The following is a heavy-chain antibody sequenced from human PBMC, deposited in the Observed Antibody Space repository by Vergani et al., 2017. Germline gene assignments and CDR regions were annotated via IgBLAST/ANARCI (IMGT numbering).Heavy chain of an antibody. D-gene: IGHD3-3*01. J-gene: IGHJ4*02. Sequence: EVQLLESGGGLVQPGGSLRLSCAASGFTFSSYAMSWVRQAPGKGLEWVSAISGSGGSTYYADSVKGRFTISRDNSKNTLYLQMNSLRAEDTAVYYCAAAPSEWGGYSPFDYWGQGTLVTVSS. CDR3: AAAPSEWGGYSPFDY. V-gene: IGHV3-23*01. CDR1: GFTFSSYA. CDR2: ISGSGGST.